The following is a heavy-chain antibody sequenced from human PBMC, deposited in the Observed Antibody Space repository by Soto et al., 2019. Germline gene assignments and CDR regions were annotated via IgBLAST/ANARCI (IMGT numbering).Heavy chain of an antibody. J-gene: IGHJ6*02. D-gene: IGHD1-1*01. Sequence: LRLSCAASGFTFSNYGMHWVRQAPGKGLGWVAVMSYDGSNNYYADSVKCRFTISRDNSQSTLYLQMNSLRVEDTAVYYCAKGWKYYYYYCAMDVWGQGTTVTVSS. CDR3: AKGWKYYYYYCAMDV. CDR1: GFTFSNYG. CDR2: MSYDGSNN. V-gene: IGHV3-30*18.